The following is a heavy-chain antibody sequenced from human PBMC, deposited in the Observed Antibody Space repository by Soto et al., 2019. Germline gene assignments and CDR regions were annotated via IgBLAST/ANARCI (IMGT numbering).Heavy chain of an antibody. D-gene: IGHD5-18*01. CDR2: INPNSGGT. CDR1: GYTFTGYY. J-gene: IGHJ5*02. CDR3: AGGGRGYSYGSNWFDP. V-gene: IGHV1-2*04. Sequence: ASVKVSCKASGYTFTGYYMHWVRQAPGQGLEWIGWINPNSGGTNYAQKFQGWVTMTRDTSISTAYMELSRLRSDDTAVYYCAGGGRGYSYGSNWFDPWGQGTLVTVSS.